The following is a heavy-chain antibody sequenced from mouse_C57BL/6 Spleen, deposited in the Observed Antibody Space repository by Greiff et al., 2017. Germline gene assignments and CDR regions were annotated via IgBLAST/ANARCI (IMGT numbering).Heavy chain of an antibody. J-gene: IGHJ3*01. CDR3: ARDGPYDYDVEFAY. CDR1: GYTFTSYW. D-gene: IGHD2-4*01. V-gene: IGHV1-53*01. CDR2: INPSNGGT. Sequence: QVQLQQSGTELVKPGASVKLSCKASGYTFTSYWMHWVKQRPGQGLAWIGNINPSNGGTNYNEKFKSKATLTVDKSSSTAYMQLSSLTSEDSAVYYGARDGPYDYDVEFAYWGQGTLVTVSA.